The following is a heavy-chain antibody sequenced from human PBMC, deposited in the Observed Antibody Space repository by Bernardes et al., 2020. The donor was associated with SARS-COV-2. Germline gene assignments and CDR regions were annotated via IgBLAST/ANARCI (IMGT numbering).Heavy chain of an antibody. CDR1: GDSISSSFYC. Sequence: SETLSLTCTFSGDSISSSFYCLGWIRQSPGKGLEWIGSIYYTGSTYYSTSLRSRVTVSVDTSKNQFSLGLTSVTPEDTAVYFCARHGLRELNYIDSWGQGALVTVSS. V-gene: IGHV4-39*01. J-gene: IGHJ4*02. CDR2: IYYTGST. D-gene: IGHD1-26*01. CDR3: ARHGLRELNYIDS.